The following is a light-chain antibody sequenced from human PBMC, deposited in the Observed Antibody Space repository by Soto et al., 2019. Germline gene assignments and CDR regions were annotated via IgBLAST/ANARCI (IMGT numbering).Light chain of an antibody. CDR2: DAS. CDR1: QSISSW. J-gene: IGKJ1*01. V-gene: IGKV1-5*01. Sequence: DIQMTQSPSTLSASVGDRVTITCRASQSISSWLAWYQQKPGKAPKLLIYDASSLESGVPSRFSGSGSGTEFTLTISSLQPDAFANYYCQQYNSYSGTFGQGTKVEIK. CDR3: QQYNSYSGT.